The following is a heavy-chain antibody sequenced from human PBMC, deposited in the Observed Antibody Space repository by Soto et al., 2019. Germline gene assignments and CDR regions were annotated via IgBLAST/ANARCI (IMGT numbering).Heavy chain of an antibody. CDR1: GFTFSSYW. V-gene: IGHV3-7*01. D-gene: IGHD3-10*01. CDR2: IKQDGSEK. CDR3: ASSPGLLWFGELLEGYYYYMDV. J-gene: IGHJ6*03. Sequence: GGSLRLSCAASGFTFSSYWMSWVRQAPGKGLEWVANIKQDGSEKYYVDSVKGRFTISRDNAKNSLYLQMNSLRAEDTAVYYCASSPGLLWFGELLEGYYYYMDVWGKGTTVTVSS.